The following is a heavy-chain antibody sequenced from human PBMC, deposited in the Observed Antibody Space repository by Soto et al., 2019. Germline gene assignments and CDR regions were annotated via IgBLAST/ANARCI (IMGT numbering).Heavy chain of an antibody. CDR3: AKGLLLWFGERAFWFDP. CDR2: ISGSGGST. V-gene: IGHV3-23*01. D-gene: IGHD3-10*01. Sequence: GGSLRLSCAASGFTFNSYAVSWVRQAPGKGLEWVSAISGSGGSTYYAGSVKGRFTISRDNSKNTLYLQMNSLRAEDTAVYYCAKGLLLWFGERAFWFDPWGQGTLVTVSS. J-gene: IGHJ5*02. CDR1: GFTFNSYA.